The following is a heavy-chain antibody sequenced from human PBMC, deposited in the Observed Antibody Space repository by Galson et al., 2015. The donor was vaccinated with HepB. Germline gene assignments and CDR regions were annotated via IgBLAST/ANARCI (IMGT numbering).Heavy chain of an antibody. V-gene: IGHV4-59*12. CDR3: ARHTAVAGTRGFDM. CDR1: GCSITTNW. J-gene: IGHJ3*02. Sequence: AILLLSAASSGCSITTNWWCWLRPPPEKRLECAGETYHGRNNYYPPSLTGRSNIFLDASKNQFSLHLHSLTTAATAIYFCARHTAVAGTRGFDMWGQGTLVTVSS. CDR2: TYHGRNN. D-gene: IGHD6-19*01.